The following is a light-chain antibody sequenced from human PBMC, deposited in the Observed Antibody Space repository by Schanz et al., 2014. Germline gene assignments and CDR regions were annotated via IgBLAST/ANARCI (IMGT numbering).Light chain of an antibody. CDR2: SNT. CDR1: SSNIGRNT. CDR3: ATWDDIMSAWV. Sequence: QSVLTQPPSASGTPGQRVTISCSGGSSNIGRNTVNWYQYLPGTAPKLLIYSNTLRPSGVPDRFSNSKSGTSASLAISGLQSDDEADYYCATWDDIMSAWVFGGGTKLTVL. J-gene: IGLJ3*02. V-gene: IGLV1-44*01.